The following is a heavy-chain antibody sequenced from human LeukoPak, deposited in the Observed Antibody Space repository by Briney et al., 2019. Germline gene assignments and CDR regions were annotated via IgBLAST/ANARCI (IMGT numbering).Heavy chain of an antibody. CDR1: GFTFNVYW. Sequence: GGSLRLSCAASGFTFNVYWMNWVRQAPGKGLEWGANIKQDGNKKYYVDSVKGRFTISRDNAKNSLYLQMNSLRAEDTAVYYCAKDSSSFDDYWGQGTLVTVSS. J-gene: IGHJ4*02. D-gene: IGHD6-6*01. CDR2: IKQDGNKK. CDR3: AKDSSSFDDY. V-gene: IGHV3-7*01.